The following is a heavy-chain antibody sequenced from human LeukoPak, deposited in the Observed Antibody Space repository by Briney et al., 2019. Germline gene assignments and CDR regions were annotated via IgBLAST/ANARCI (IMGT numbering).Heavy chain of an antibody. D-gene: IGHD3-16*02. V-gene: IGHV3-30*02. CDR3: AKGSYRTPDY. CDR1: GFTFSSYG. J-gene: IGHJ4*02. CDR2: IRYDGSKK. Sequence: GGSLRLSCAASGFTFSSYGMHWVRQAPGKGLEWVTFIRYDGSKKYYADSVKGRFTISRDNSKNTLYLQMNSLRAEDTAVYYCAKGSYRTPDYWGQGTLVTVSS.